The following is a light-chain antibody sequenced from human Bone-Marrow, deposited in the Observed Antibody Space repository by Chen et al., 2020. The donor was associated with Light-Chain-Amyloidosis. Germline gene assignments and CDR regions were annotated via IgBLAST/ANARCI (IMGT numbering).Light chain of an antibody. Sequence: QSVLTQPPSAPGAPGQRVTLSCTGSSSNIGAGYDVHWYQQFPGTAPKLLIHPSNHRPSGVPDRFSASKSGTSASLAITGLQAEDEADYFCQSYDSSLSGVVFGGGTKVTFL. V-gene: IGLV1-40*01. CDR2: PSN. CDR1: SSNIGAGYD. J-gene: IGLJ2*01. CDR3: QSYDSSLSGVV.